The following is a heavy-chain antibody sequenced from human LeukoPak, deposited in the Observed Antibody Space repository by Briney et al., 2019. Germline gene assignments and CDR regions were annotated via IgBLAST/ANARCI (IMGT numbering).Heavy chain of an antibody. Sequence: GGSLRLSCAASGFTFSDYYMSWIRQAPGKGLEWVSYISSSGSTIYYADSVKGRFTISRDNAENSLYLQMNSLRAEDTAVYYCARGEHYYGSGSYKVDYWGQGTLVTVSS. CDR1: GFTFSDYY. CDR2: ISSSGSTI. CDR3: ARGEHYYGSGSYKVDY. V-gene: IGHV3-11*01. J-gene: IGHJ4*02. D-gene: IGHD3-10*01.